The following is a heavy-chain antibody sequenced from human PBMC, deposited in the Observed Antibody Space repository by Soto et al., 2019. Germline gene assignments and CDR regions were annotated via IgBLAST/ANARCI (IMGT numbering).Heavy chain of an antibody. CDR1: GFTFSSYG. CDR3: AKLLSVSRDAFDI. Sequence: QVQLVESGGGVVQPGRSLRLSCAASGFTFSSYGMHWVRQAPGKGLEWVAVISYDGSNKYYADSVKGRFTISRDNSKNTLYLQMNSLRAEDTAVYYCAKLLSVSRDAFDIWGQGTMVTVSS. J-gene: IGHJ3*02. V-gene: IGHV3-30*18. CDR2: ISYDGSNK.